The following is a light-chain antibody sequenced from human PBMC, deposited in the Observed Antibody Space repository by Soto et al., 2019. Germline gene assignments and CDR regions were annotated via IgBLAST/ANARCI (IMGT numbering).Light chain of an antibody. CDR2: DAS. J-gene: IGKJ1*01. V-gene: IGKV3D-15*01. CDR1: QSVKNH. Sequence: TQSPATLSASSGEGITLSCRASQSVKNHLAWYQHRPGQAPRLLFYDASIRATGIPARFSAGGSGTEFNLVISSLQSEDAAVYYCQEYNAWPPGTFGQGTKVEIK. CDR3: QEYNAWPPGT.